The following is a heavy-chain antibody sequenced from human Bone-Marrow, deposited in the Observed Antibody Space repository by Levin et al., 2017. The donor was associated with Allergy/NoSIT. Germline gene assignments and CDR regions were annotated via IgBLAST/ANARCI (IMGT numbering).Heavy chain of an antibody. D-gene: IGHD2-8*01. V-gene: IGHV3-30*04. CDR2: ISYDGSDK. CDR1: GFTFSSYA. Sequence: GESLKISCAASGFTFSSYALHWVRQAPGKGLEWVAFISYDGSDKYYADSVKGRFTISRDNSKNTLHLQMNSLRAEDTAVYYCARGEDFVLRIYAKLPSDAFDIWGQGTMVTVSS. J-gene: IGHJ3*02. CDR3: ARGEDFVLRIYAKLPSDAFDI.